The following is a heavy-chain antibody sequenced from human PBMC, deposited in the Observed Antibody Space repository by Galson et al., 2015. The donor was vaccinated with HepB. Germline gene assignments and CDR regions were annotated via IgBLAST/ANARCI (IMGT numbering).Heavy chain of an antibody. CDR1: GGTFSSYG. J-gene: IGHJ4*02. Sequence: VKVSCKASGGTFSSYGISWVRQAPGQGLEWMGGIIPIFETANYAQKFQGRVTITADESTSTAYMELSSLRPEDTAVYYCARFGVEMATRGVFDYWGQGTLVTVSS. CDR3: ARFGVEMATRGVFDY. V-gene: IGHV1-69*13. CDR2: IIPIFETA. D-gene: IGHD5-24*01.